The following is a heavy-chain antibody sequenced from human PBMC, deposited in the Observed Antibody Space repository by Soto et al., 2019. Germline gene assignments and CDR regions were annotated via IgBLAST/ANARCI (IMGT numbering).Heavy chain of an antibody. CDR1: GFSFSTYS. CDR3: AREETAWPLAYGLDV. Sequence: GGSLRLSCEASGFSFSTYSMHWVRQAPGKGLEWVSSIGRRSDIYYADSVKGRFTISRDNAKNSVSLQMDSLRDEDTAVYYCAREETAWPLAYGLDVWGQGTTVTVSS. V-gene: IGHV3-21*01. D-gene: IGHD2-21*02. J-gene: IGHJ6*02. CDR2: IGRRSDI.